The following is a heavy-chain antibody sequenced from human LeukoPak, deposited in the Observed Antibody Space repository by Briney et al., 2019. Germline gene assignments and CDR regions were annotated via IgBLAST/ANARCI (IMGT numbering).Heavy chain of an antibody. J-gene: IGHJ5*02. CDR2: IYYSGST. D-gene: IGHD1-26*01. CDR3: ARDSASGSQTWFDP. V-gene: IGHV4-59*01. Sequence: PSETLSLTCTASGGSISSYYWSWIRQPPGKGLEWIGYIYYSGSTNYNPSLKSRVTISVDTSKNQFSLKLSSVTAADTAVYYCARDSASGSQTWFDPWGQGTLVTVSS. CDR1: GGSISSYY.